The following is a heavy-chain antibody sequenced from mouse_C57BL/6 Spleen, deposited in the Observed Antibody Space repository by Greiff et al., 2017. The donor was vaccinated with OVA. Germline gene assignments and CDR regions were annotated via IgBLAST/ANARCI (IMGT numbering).Heavy chain of an antibody. Sequence: QVQLQQPGAELVKPGASVKMSCKASGYTFTSYWITWVKQRPGQGLEWIGDIYPGSGSTNYNEKFKSKATLTVETSSSTAYMQLSSLTSEDSAVYYCARGTTVVAGDYWGQGTTLTVSS. V-gene: IGHV1-55*01. CDR3: ARGTTVVAGDY. CDR2: IYPGSGST. D-gene: IGHD1-1*01. J-gene: IGHJ2*01. CDR1: GYTFTSYW.